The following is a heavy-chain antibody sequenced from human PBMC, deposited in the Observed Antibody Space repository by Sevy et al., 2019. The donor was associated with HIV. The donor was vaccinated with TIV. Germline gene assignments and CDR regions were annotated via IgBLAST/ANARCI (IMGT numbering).Heavy chain of an antibody. Sequence: GGSLRLSCAASGFTFSSYAMSWVRQAPGKGLEWVSAISGSGGSTYYADSVKSRFTISRDNSKNTRYLQMNSLRAEDTAVYYCAKAGSYGSGLRGFGYWGQGTLVTVSS. CDR1: GFTFSSYA. J-gene: IGHJ4*02. D-gene: IGHD3-10*01. CDR3: AKAGSYGSGLRGFGY. V-gene: IGHV3-23*01. CDR2: ISGSGGST.